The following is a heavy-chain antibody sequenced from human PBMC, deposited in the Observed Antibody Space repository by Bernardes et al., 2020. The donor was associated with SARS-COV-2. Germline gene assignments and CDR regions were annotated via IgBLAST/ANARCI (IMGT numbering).Heavy chain of an antibody. CDR2: INHSGST. D-gene: IGHD1-1*01. V-gene: IGHV4-34*01. J-gene: IGHJ3*02. Sequence: SETLSLTCAVYGGSFSGYYWSWIRQPPGKGLEWIGEINHSGSTNYNPSLKSRVTISVDTSKNQFSLKLSSVTAADTAVYYCATNPYNWNDRDAFDIWGQGTMVTVSS. CDR1: GGSFSGYY. CDR3: ATNPYNWNDRDAFDI.